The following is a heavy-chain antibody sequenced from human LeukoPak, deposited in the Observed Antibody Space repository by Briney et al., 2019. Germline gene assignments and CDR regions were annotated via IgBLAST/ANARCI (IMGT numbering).Heavy chain of an antibody. CDR3: ARSYGYIDY. V-gene: IGHV4-31*03. Sequence: SQTLSLTCTVSGGSISSGGYYWSWIRQHPGKGLEWIGYIHHSGSTYNNPSLKSRVTTSVDTSKNQFSLKLNSVTAADTAVYYCARSYGYIDYWGQGTLVTVSS. CDR1: GGSISSGGYY. J-gene: IGHJ4*02. D-gene: IGHD3-16*01. CDR2: IHHSGST.